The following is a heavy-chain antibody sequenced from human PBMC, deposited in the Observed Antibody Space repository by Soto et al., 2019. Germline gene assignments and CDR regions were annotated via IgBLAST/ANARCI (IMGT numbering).Heavy chain of an antibody. D-gene: IGHD6-13*01. Sequence: PSETLSLTCTASGGAISFYNWNWIRQSPGKGLEWIGYSYSSGSTNYNPSLKSRVTISVDTPKNQFSLQLTYVTAADTAVYYCARGDSTTHGDSFDIWGQGTMVTVSS. CDR1: GGAISFYN. CDR3: ARGDSTTHGDSFDI. J-gene: IGHJ3*02. CDR2: SYSSGST. V-gene: IGHV4-59*01.